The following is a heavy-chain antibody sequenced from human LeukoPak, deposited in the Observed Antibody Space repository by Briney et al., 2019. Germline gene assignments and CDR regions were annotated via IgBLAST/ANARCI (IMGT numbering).Heavy chain of an antibody. D-gene: IGHD3-22*01. J-gene: IGHJ4*02. Sequence: SETLSFTCAVYGGSFSGYYWSWIRQPPGKGLEWIGEINHSGSTNYNPSLKSRVTISVDTSKNQFSLKLSSVTAADTAVYYCARSWDYDSSGYYYVDYWGQGTLVTVSS. CDR3: ARSWDYDSSGYYYVDY. CDR1: GGSFSGYY. V-gene: IGHV4-34*01. CDR2: INHSGST.